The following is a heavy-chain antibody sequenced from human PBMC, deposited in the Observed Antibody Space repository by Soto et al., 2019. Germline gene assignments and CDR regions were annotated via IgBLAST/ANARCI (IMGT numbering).Heavy chain of an antibody. Sequence: GGSLRLSCVASGFTFRNFGMAWVRQAPGKGLEWVSTVSGGGENTHYSDSVNGRFAISRDNSQNTVYLHMTSLRVDDTATYFCAKEVGYGGSIYDFWGQGVQVTVSS. V-gene: IGHV3-23*01. CDR3: AKEVGYGGSIYDF. CDR2: VSGGGENT. J-gene: IGHJ4*02. D-gene: IGHD5-12*01. CDR1: GFTFRNFG.